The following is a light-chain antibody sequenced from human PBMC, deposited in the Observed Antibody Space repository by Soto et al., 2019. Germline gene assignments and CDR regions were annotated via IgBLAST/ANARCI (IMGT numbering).Light chain of an antibody. Sequence: DIRMYQSVATLSAYVGDRVTITCRASQSISSWLAWYQQKLGRAPRLLIYAASSLQSGVPSRFSGSGSGTEFTLTISSLQPDDFATYYCQQYNSYSTFGGGT. V-gene: IGKV1-5*01. CDR1: QSISSW. CDR3: QQYNSYST. J-gene: IGKJ4*01. CDR2: AAS.